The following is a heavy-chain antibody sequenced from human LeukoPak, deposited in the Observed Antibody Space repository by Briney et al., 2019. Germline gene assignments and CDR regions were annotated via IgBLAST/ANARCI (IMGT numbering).Heavy chain of an antibody. CDR2: IYYSGST. Sequence: PSETLSLTCTVSGGSISSGDYYWSWIRPPPGKGLEWIGYIYYSGSTYYNPSLKSRVTISVDTSKNQFSLKLSSVTAADTAVYYCAREGVIRGGFDYWGQGTLVTVSS. CDR1: GGSISSGDYY. J-gene: IGHJ4*02. V-gene: IGHV4-30-4*01. D-gene: IGHD3-10*01. CDR3: AREGVIRGGFDY.